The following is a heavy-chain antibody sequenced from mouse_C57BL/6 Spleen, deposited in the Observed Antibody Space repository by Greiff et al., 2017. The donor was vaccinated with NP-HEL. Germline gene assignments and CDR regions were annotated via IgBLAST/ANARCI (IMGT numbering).Heavy chain of an antibody. J-gene: IGHJ2*01. CDR1: GYTFTEYT. V-gene: IGHV1-62-2*01. CDR3: ARHGYYGSSPYYFDY. D-gene: IGHD1-1*01. CDR2: FYPGSGSI. Sequence: VKLVESGAELVKPGASVKLSCKASGYTFTEYTIHWVKQRSGQGLEWIGWFYPGSGSIKYNEKFKDKATLTADKSSSTVYMELSRLTSEDSAVYFCARHGYYGSSPYYFDYWGQGTTLTVSS.